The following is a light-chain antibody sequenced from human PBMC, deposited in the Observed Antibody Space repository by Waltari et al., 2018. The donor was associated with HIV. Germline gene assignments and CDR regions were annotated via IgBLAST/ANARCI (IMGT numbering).Light chain of an antibody. V-gene: IGLV1-47*01. CDR2: RNN. CDR1: SSNLGSNF. J-gene: IGLJ2*01. Sequence: QSVLTQPPSASGAPGQRVTISCSGSSSNLGSNFVYWYQQLPGTAPKLLIYRNNQRPSGVPDRCSGSKSGTSASLAISGLRSEDEADYYCAAWTDSRYVVFGGGTKLTVL. CDR3: AAWTDSRYVV.